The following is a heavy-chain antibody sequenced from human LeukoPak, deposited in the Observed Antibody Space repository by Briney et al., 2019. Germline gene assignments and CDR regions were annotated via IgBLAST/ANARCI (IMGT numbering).Heavy chain of an antibody. J-gene: IGHJ3*02. D-gene: IGHD5-24*01. V-gene: IGHV4-39*07. CDR3: ARDRDGYNAFDI. CDR1: GGSISSSSYY. CDR2: IYYSGST. Sequence: PSETLSLTCTVSGGSISSSSYYWGWIRQPPGKGLEWIGSIYYSGSTYYNPSLKSRVTISVDTSKNQFSLKLSSVTAADTAVYCCARDRDGYNAFDIWGQGTMVTVSS.